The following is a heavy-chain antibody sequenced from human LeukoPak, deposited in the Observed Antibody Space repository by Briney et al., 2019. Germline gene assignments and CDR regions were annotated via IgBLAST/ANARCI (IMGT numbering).Heavy chain of an antibody. D-gene: IGHD2-15*01. CDR2: ISYDGSNK. CDR1: GFTFSSYA. Sequence: PGGSLRLSCAASGFTFSSYAMHWVRQAPGKGLEWVAVISYDGSNKYYAGSVKGRFTISRDNSKNTLYLQMNSLRAEDTAVYYCARADEGYCSGGSCYLVDYWGQGTLVTVSS. V-gene: IGHV3-30-3*01. CDR3: ARADEGYCSGGSCYLVDY. J-gene: IGHJ4*02.